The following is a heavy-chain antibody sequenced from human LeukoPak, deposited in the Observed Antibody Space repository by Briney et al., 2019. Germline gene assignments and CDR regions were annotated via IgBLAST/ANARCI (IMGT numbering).Heavy chain of an antibody. D-gene: IGHD5-12*01. J-gene: IGHJ4*02. Sequence: GGSLRLSCAASGFTFSTYGMHWVRQTPGKGLEWVAVMWYDGSNKYYADSVKGRFTISRDNSKNTLDLQMNSLRVGDTAVYYCARDGYSGSKRGFYFDSWGQGTLVTVSS. CDR1: GFTFSTYG. V-gene: IGHV3-33*01. CDR3: ARDGYSGSKRGFYFDS. CDR2: MWYDGSNK.